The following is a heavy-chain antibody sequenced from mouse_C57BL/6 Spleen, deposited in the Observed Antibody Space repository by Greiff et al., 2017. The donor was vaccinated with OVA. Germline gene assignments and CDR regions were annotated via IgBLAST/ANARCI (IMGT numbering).Heavy chain of an antibody. CDR3: ARGDGNFDD. J-gene: IGHJ2*01. D-gene: IGHD2-1*01. Sequence: EVQGVESGGGLVKPGGSLKLSCAASGFTFSSYAMSWVRQTPEQRLEWVATISDGGSYTYYPANVKGRFPISRDNAKHNLYLQMSHLKSEDTARYYCARGDGNFDDWGQGTTLTVSS. CDR1: GFTFSSYA. V-gene: IGHV5-4*01. CDR2: ISDGGSYT.